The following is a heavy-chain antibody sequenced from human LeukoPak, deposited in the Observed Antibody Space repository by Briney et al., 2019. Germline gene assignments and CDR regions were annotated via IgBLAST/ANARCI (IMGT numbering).Heavy chain of an antibody. CDR3: AKDVLRFLEWLFKALDY. J-gene: IGHJ4*02. D-gene: IGHD3-3*01. CDR1: GFTFSSYA. CDR2: ISGSGGST. V-gene: IGHV3-23*01. Sequence: GGSLRLSCAASGFTFSSYAMSWVRQAPGKGLEWVSAISGSGGSTYYADSVKGRFTISRDNSKNTLYLQMNSLRAEDTAVYYCAKDVLRFLEWLFKALDYWGQGTLVTVSS.